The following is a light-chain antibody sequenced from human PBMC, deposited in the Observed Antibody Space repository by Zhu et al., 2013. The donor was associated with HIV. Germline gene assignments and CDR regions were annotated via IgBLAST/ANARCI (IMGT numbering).Light chain of an antibody. CDR1: QGISSY. Sequence: IQLTQSPSFLSASVGDRVTITCRASQGISSYLAWYQQKPGKVPKLLIYAASTLQSGVPSRFSGSGSGTEFTLSISSLQADDFAPYYCQQYHSYPYSFGQGTKLQIK. CDR2: AAS. CDR3: QQYHSYPYS. V-gene: IGKV1-27*01. J-gene: IGKJ2*03.